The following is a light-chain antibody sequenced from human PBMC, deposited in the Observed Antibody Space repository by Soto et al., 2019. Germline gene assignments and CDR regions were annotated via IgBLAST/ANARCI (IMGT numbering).Light chain of an antibody. Sequence: DIVMTQSPDSLAVSLGERATINCKSSKPVLYRYNDKNYLAWYQQKPGQPPRLLIFWASTRESGVPDRFSGSGSGTDVTLTISSLQAEDVAFYYCQQYYTTITFGGGTKVEIK. CDR2: WAS. J-gene: IGKJ4*01. V-gene: IGKV4-1*01. CDR3: QQYYTTIT. CDR1: KPVLYRYNDKNY.